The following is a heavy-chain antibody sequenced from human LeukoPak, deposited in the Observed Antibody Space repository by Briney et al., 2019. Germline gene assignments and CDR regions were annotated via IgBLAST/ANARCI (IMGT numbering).Heavy chain of an antibody. CDR3: ARNRRSGDINWFDP. CDR2: ISGSGGST. V-gene: IGHV3-23*01. J-gene: IGHJ5*02. Sequence: GESLRLSCAASGFTFSSYAMSWVRQAPGKGLEWVSAISGSGGSTYYADSVKGRFTISRDNSKNTLYLQMNSLRAEDTAVYYCARNRRSGDINWFDPWGQGTLVTVSS. CDR1: GFTFSSYA. D-gene: IGHD2-21*02.